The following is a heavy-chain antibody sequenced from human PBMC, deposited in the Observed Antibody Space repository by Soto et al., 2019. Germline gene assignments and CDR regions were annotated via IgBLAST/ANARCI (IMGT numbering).Heavy chain of an antibody. CDR1: GFTVSSNY. J-gene: IGHJ4*02. D-gene: IGHD3-10*01. V-gene: IGHV3-53*01. CDR3: ARGSYYGSGGQLGY. Sequence: GGSLRLSCAASGFTVSSNYMSWVRQAPGKGLEWVSVIYSGGSTYYADSVKGRFTISRDNSKNTLYLQMNSLRAEDTAVYYCARGSYYGSGGQLGYWGQGTLVTVSS. CDR2: IYSGGST.